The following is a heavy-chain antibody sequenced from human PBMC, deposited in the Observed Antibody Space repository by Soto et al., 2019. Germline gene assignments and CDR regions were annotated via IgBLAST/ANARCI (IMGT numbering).Heavy chain of an antibody. Sequence: GESLKISCKASEDIFTNYWIGWVRQMPGKGLEWMGIIYPGDSDTRYSPSFQGQVTISADKSISTAYLQWSSLKASDTAMYYCARHEQRDGAFDSWGQGTMVTVSS. CDR2: IYPGDSDT. V-gene: IGHV5-51*01. J-gene: IGHJ3*02. CDR3: ARHEQRDGAFDS. CDR1: EDIFTNYW.